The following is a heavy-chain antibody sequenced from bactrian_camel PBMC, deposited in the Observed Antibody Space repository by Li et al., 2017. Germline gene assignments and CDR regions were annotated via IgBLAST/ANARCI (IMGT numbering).Heavy chain of an antibody. Sequence: HVQLVESGGGSVQAGGSLRLSCVVSGYAYSDGYCLGWFRQSPGKEREGVASKVDGKSWTYYADSVKGRFTISQDNAKMTVYLQMNSLKPEDTAMYYCAAGRSGYAGLTKAYYNYWGQGTQVTVS. CDR1: GYAYSDGYC. CDR3: AAGRSGYAGLTKAYYNY. D-gene: IGHD5*01. J-gene: IGHJ4*01. V-gene: IGHV3-3*01. CDR2: KVDGKSWT.